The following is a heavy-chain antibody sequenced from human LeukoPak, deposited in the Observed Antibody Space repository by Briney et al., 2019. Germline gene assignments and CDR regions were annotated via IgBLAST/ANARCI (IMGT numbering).Heavy chain of an antibody. D-gene: IGHD6-13*01. V-gene: IGHV3-30*18. J-gene: IGHJ6*03. CDR2: TSSDGSNK. CDR3: AKGTSGIIAGGHDYYMDV. Sequence: GGSLRLSCAASGFTFSSYGMHWVRQAPGKGLEWVVVTSSDGSNKFYADSVKGRFTISRDNSKNALYLQMISLRPEDTAVYFCAKGTSGIIAGGHDYYMDVWGKGTTVTISS. CDR1: GFTFSSYG.